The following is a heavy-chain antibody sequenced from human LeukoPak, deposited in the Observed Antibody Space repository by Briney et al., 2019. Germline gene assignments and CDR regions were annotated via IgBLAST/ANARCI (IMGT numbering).Heavy chain of an antibody. CDR3: ARHIGYRSGTSCYTYMDV. Sequence: GESLKISCEGSGYSFTSHWIGWVRQMPGKGLEWMGIIHPGDSDTRYSPSFQGQVTISVDKSIYTAFLQWSSLKAPDTAIYYCARHIGYRSGTSCYTYMDVWGKGTTVTVSS. CDR1: GYSFTSHW. CDR2: IHPGDSDT. V-gene: IGHV5-51*01. D-gene: IGHD2-2*02. J-gene: IGHJ6*03.